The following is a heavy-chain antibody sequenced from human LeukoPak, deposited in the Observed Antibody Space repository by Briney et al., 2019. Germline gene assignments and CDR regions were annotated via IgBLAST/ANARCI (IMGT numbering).Heavy chain of an antibody. J-gene: IGHJ3*02. V-gene: IGHV4-59*01. CDR1: GGHINNYD. CDR2: IYYTGTT. Sequence: PSEALSLTCTVSGGHINNYDWRWLRQPPGKGLEVIGYIYYTGTTNYNPALKSRVSLSLDTSKSQFALSLNSVTTADAAVYYCAAQHQLVNTFDIWGQGTMVTVSS. D-gene: IGHD6-6*01. CDR3: AAQHQLVNTFDI.